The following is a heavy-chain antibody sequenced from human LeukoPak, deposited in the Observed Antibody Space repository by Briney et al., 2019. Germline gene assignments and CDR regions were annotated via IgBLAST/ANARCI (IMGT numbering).Heavy chain of an antibody. Sequence: GGSLRLSCAASGFTFSSYWMHWVRQAPGKGLVWVSRINSDGSSTSYADSVKGRFTISRDNSKNTLYLQMNSLRAEDTAVYYCAKDPGVVVVPAALHFDYWGQGTLVTVSS. CDR3: AKDPGVVVVPAALHFDY. J-gene: IGHJ4*02. D-gene: IGHD2-2*01. CDR1: GFTFSSYW. V-gene: IGHV3-74*01. CDR2: INSDGSST.